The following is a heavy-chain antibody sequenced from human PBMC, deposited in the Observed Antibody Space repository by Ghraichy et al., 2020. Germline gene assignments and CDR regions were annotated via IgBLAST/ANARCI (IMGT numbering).Heavy chain of an antibody. CDR1: GDSVSSDSYY. CDR2: IHYTGST. D-gene: IGHD3-10*01. Sequence: SETLSLTCTVSGDSVSSDSYYWSWIRQSPGKGLEWIGYIHYTGSTNFNPSLESRVTISLDTSKNQFSLKLNSMNAADTAVYYCTTVVEDQLVWGNWYFDLWGRGTLVTVSS. J-gene: IGHJ2*01. CDR3: TTVVEDQLVWGNWYFDL. V-gene: IGHV4-61*01.